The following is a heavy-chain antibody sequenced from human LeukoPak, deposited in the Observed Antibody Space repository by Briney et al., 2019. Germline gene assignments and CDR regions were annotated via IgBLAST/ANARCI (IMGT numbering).Heavy chain of an antibody. D-gene: IGHD3-9*01. J-gene: IGHJ4*02. CDR3: ARGRILTGYVWLDY. Sequence: ASVKVSCKASGYTFTSYGISWVRQAPGQGLEWMGWISAYNGNTNYAQKLQGRVTMTRDTSISTAYIELSRLRSDDTAVYYCARGRILTGYVWLDYWGQGILVTVSS. V-gene: IGHV1-18*01. CDR2: ISAYNGNT. CDR1: GYTFTSYG.